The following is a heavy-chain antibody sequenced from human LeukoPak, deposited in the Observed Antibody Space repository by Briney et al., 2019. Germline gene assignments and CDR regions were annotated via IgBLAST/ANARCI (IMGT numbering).Heavy chain of an antibody. CDR3: ASAPSGWAGFDP. V-gene: IGHV4-59*01. CDR2: IYYSGST. Sequence: SETLSLTCTVSGGSISSYYWSWIRQPPGKGLEWIGYIYYSGSTNYNPSLKSRVTISVDASKNQFSLKLSSVTAADTAVYYCASAPSGWAGFDPWGQGTLVTVSS. CDR1: GGSISSYY. D-gene: IGHD6-19*01. J-gene: IGHJ5*02.